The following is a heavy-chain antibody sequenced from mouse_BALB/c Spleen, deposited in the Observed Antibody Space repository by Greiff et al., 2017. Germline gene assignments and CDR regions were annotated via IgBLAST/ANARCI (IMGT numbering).Heavy chain of an antibody. D-gene: IGHD1-1*01. J-gene: IGHJ4*01. CDR2: ISSGGSYT. Sequence: EVKLVESGGGLVKPGGSLKLSCAASGFTFSSYAMSWVRQSPEKRLEWVAEISSGGSYTYYPDTVTGRFTISRDNAKNTLYLEMSSLRSEDTAMYYCARDITFAMDYWGQGTSVTVSS. V-gene: IGHV5-9-4*01. CDR3: ARDITFAMDY. CDR1: GFTFSSYA.